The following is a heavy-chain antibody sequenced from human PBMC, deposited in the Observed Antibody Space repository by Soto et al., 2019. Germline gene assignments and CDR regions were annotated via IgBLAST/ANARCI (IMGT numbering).Heavy chain of an antibody. D-gene: IGHD6-19*01. V-gene: IGHV1-18*01. CDR2: ISAYNGNK. J-gene: IGHJ1*01. Sequence: QVQLVQSGAEVKKPGASVKVSCKASGYTFTSYGISWVRQATGQGLEGMGWISAYNGNKNYAPKLQGRFTMTTDPSTRTAYMELRSLRSDDTAVYYCARDQVWAVARISLLDYFQHWGQGTLLTVSS. CDR3: ARDQVWAVARISLLDYFQH. CDR1: GYTFTSYG.